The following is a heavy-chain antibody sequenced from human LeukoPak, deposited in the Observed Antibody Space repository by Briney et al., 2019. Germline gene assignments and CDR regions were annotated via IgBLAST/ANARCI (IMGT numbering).Heavy chain of an antibody. V-gene: IGHV3-21*01. J-gene: IGHJ4*02. CDR3: ARDMRNYDSSGYYYLDY. CDR2: ISSSSSYI. CDR1: GFTFSSYS. D-gene: IGHD3-22*01. Sequence: GGSLRLSCAASGFTFSSYSMNWVRQAPGKGLEWVSSISSSSSYIYYADSVKGRFTISRDNAKNSLYLQMNSLRAEDTAVYYCARDMRNYDSSGYYYLDYWGQGTLVTVSS.